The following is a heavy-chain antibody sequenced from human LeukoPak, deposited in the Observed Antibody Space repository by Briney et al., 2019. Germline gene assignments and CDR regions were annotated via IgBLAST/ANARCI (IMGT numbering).Heavy chain of an antibody. CDR2: ISRYNTNT. J-gene: IGHJ3*02. CDR3: ARFGLGKHIEVAGIPFDI. Sequence: ASVKVSCKASGYTFTSYGISWVRQAPGQGLEWMGWISRYNTNTNYAQKLQGRVTMTTDTSTSTAYMELRSLRSDDTAVYYCARFGLGKHIEVAGIPFDIWGQGTMVTVSS. V-gene: IGHV1-18*01. D-gene: IGHD6-19*01. CDR1: GYTFTSYG.